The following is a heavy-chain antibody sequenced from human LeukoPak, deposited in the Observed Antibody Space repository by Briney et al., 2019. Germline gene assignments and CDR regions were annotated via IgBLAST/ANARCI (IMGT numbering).Heavy chain of an antibody. Sequence: GGCLRVSCAASGFIFSVSDMRWGRGAFGEGLEWVGRIRVEVGRYATAYAASLKGSFTIPRDDSKNTAYLQMDSLKTEDTGVYYCAYYRRDPAGFYYGMDVWGQGTSVTVSS. D-gene: IGHD1-26*01. J-gene: IGHJ6*01. CDR3: AYYRRDPAGFYYGMDV. V-gene: IGHV3-73*01. CDR2: IRVEVGRYAT. CDR1: GFIFSVSD.